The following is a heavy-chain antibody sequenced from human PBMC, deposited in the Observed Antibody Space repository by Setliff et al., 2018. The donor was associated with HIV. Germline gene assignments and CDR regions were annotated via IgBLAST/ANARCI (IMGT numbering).Heavy chain of an antibody. CDR2: ISRSSSDI. V-gene: IGHV3-21*01. D-gene: IGHD6-13*01. Sequence: GGSLRLSCEASGFTFSAYSMNWVRQAPGKGLEWVSSISRSSSDIYYADSVKGRFTVSRDNAKNSLYLQMNSLRAEDTAVYYCATQTGFYNSHWYDYWGQGTMVTVS. CDR1: GFTFSAYS. J-gene: IGHJ4*02. CDR3: ATQTGFYNSHWYDY.